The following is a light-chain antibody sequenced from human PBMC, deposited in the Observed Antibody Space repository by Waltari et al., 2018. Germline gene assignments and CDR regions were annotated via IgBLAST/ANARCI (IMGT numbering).Light chain of an antibody. Sequence: QSLLDMSGNNCLDWYLQKPGQAPKLLIYCGANRPSGVPARCSGSGSGTDFTLSISRVEAEDVGVYYCMQSLQTLSTFGPGTKVEIK. V-gene: IGKV2-28*01. CDR3: MQSLQTLST. CDR1: QSLLDMSGNNC. J-gene: IGKJ1*01. CDR2: CGA.